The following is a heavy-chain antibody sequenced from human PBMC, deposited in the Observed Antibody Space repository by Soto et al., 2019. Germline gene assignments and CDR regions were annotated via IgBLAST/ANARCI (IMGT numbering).Heavy chain of an antibody. CDR2: ISSSSSYI. V-gene: IGHV3-21*01. J-gene: IGHJ6*02. CDR3: AREGPIFGVVMTNYYYYGMDV. CDR1: GFTFSSYS. Sequence: EVQLVESGGGLVKPGGSLRLSCAASGFTFSSYSMNWVRQAPGQGLEWVSSISSSSSYIYYADSVKGRFTISRDNAKNSLYLQMNSLRAEDTAVYYCAREGPIFGVVMTNYYYYGMDVWGQGTTVTVSS. D-gene: IGHD3-3*01.